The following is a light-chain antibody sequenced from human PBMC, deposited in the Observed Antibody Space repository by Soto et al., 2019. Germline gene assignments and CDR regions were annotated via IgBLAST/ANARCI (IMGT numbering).Light chain of an antibody. V-gene: IGLV2-14*01. J-gene: IGLJ2*01. CDR1: SSDVGGYNY. CDR2: DVS. Sequence: QSALTQPASVSGSPGQSITISCTGTSSDVGGYNYVSWYQQHPGKAPKLMIYDVSNRPAGVANRFSGSKSGNTASLTISGLQAEHEAHYYCSSYTSSSALVVVGGGTLLTVL. CDR3: SSYTSSSALVV.